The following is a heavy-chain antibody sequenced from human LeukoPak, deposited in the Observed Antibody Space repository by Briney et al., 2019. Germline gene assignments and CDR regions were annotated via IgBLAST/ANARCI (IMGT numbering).Heavy chain of an antibody. CDR2: MNPNSGNT. D-gene: IGHD3-10*01. Sequence: ASVKVSCKASGYTFTSYDINWVRQATGQGLEWMGWMNPNSGNTGYAQKFQGRVTMTRNTSISTAYMELSSLRSEDTAVYYCARAPRRRGVTSYYFDYWGQGTLVTVFS. CDR3: ARAPRRRGVTSYYFDY. V-gene: IGHV1-8*01. J-gene: IGHJ4*02. CDR1: GYTFTSYD.